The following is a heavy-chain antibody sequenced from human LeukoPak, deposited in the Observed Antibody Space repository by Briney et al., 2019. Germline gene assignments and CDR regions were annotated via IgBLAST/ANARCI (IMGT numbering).Heavy chain of an antibody. Sequence: GGSLRLSCAASGFTFSSYGMHWVRQAPGKGLEWVAVIWYDGSNKYYADSVKGRFTISRDNSKNTLYLQMNSLRAEDTAVYYCAARYYDFWSGYYLRHYYGMDVWGQGTTVTVSS. V-gene: IGHV3-33*01. D-gene: IGHD3-3*01. CDR2: IWYDGSNK. J-gene: IGHJ6*02. CDR1: GFTFSSYG. CDR3: AARYYDFWSGYYLRHYYGMDV.